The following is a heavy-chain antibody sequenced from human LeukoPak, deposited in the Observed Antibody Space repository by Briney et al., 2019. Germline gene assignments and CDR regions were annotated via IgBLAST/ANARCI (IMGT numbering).Heavy chain of an antibody. CDR3: ARDGEAYCGGDCYVDY. Sequence: GGSLRLSCAASGFTFSSYGMHWVRQAPGKGLEWVAFIRYDGSNKYYADSVKGRFTISRDNSKNTLYLQMNSLRAEDTAVYYCARDGEAYCGGDCYVDYWGQGTLVTVSS. V-gene: IGHV3-30*02. CDR2: IRYDGSNK. J-gene: IGHJ4*02. D-gene: IGHD2-21*02. CDR1: GFTFSSYG.